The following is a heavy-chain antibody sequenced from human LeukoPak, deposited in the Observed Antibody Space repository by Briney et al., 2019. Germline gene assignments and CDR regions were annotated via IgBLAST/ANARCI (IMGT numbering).Heavy chain of an antibody. Sequence: GGSLRLSCAASGFTFSTYAMNWVRQAPGKGLKWLSGISGSGGSTYYADSVKGRFTISRDNSKTTLYLQMNSRRAEDTAVYYCAKLAGSSGWLFDYWGQGTLVTVSS. CDR3: AKLAGSSGWLFDY. D-gene: IGHD6-19*01. CDR2: ISGSGGST. V-gene: IGHV3-23*01. J-gene: IGHJ4*02. CDR1: GFTFSTYA.